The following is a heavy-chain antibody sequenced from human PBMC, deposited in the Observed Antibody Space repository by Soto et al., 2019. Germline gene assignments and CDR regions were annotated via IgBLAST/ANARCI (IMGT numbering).Heavy chain of an antibody. Sequence: QVQLQESGPGLVKPSETLSLACSVSGGSISSFYWSWIRQPPGKGLEWIGYFSYSGTSNYNPSLKSRVPISVDTSKNQFSLKLTSVTAADTAVYYCARGRSLGDYWGQGTLVTVSS. CDR2: FSYSGTS. J-gene: IGHJ4*02. CDR3: ARGRSLGDY. CDR1: GGSISSFY. V-gene: IGHV4-59*01.